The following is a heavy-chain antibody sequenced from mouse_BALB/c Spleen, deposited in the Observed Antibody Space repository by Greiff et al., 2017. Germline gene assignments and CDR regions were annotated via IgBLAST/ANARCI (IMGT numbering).Heavy chain of an antibody. CDR1: GYTFTSYW. CDR3: AGGSWFAY. Sequence: LQESGAELARPGASVKLSCKASGYTFTSYWMQWVKQRPGQGLEWIGAIYPGDGDTRYTQKFKGKATLTADKSSSTAYMQLSSLASEDSAVYYCAGGSWFAYWGQGTLVTVSA. V-gene: IGHV1-87*01. CDR2: IYPGDGDT. J-gene: IGHJ3*01. D-gene: IGHD3-1*01.